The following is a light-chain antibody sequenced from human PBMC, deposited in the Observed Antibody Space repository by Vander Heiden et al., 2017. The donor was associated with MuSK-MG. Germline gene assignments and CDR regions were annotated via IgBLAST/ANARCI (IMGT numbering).Light chain of an antibody. CDR1: QSISSW. CDR2: KAS. J-gene: IGKJ1*01. CDR3: QQDNSYSWT. V-gene: IGKV1-5*03. Sequence: DIQITQSPFTLSASVGDRVTITCRASQSISSWLAWYQQKPGKAPKLLIYKASSLESGVPSRFSGSGSGTEFTLTISSLQPDDFATYYCQQDNSYSWTFGQGTKVEIK.